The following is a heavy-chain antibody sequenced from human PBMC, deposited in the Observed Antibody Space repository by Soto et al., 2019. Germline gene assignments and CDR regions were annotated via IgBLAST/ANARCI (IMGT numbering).Heavy chain of an antibody. V-gene: IGHV4-30-2*01. CDR1: GGSISSGGYS. J-gene: IGHJ6*02. CDR3: ARARANWGLYGMDV. D-gene: IGHD7-27*01. CDR2: IYHSGST. Sequence: QLQLQESASGLVKPSQTLSLTCAVSGGSISSGGYSWSWIRQPPGKGLEWIGYIYHSGSTYYNPSLKSRVTISVDRSKNQFSLKLSSVTAADTAVYYCARARANWGLYGMDVWGRGTTVTVSS.